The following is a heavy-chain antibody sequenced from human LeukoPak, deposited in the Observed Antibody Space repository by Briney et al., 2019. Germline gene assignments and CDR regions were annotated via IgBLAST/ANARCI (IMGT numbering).Heavy chain of an antibody. J-gene: IGHJ4*02. Sequence: SVKVSCKASGGTFSSYAISWVRQAPGQGLEWMGGIIPIFGTANYAQKFQGRVTITTDESTSTAYMELSSLRSEDTAVYYCARNIAAAGRGKYYFDYWGQGTLVTVSS. CDR1: GGTFSSYA. CDR3: ARNIAAAGRGKYYFDY. CDR2: IIPIFGTA. V-gene: IGHV1-69*05. D-gene: IGHD6-13*01.